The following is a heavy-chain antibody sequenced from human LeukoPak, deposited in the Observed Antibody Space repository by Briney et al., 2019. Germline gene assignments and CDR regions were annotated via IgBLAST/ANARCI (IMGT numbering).Heavy chain of an antibody. CDR2: ISSSGSTI. V-gene: IGHV3-11*01. J-gene: IGHJ4*02. Sequence: TGGSLRLSCAASGFTFSDYYMSWIRQAPGKGLEWVSYISSSGSTIYYADSVKGRFTISRDNAKNSLHLQMNSLRAEDTAVYYCARERGRGRDSPWFDYWGQGTLVTVSS. D-gene: IGHD1-26*01. CDR1: GFTFSDYY. CDR3: ARERGRGRDSPWFDY.